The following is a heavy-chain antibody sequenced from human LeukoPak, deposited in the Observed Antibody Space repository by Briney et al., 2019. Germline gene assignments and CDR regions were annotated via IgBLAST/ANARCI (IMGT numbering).Heavy chain of an antibody. J-gene: IGHJ5*02. V-gene: IGHV3-15*01. Sequence: GGSLRLSCAASGFTFSNAWMGWVRQAPGKGLNWVARIKSETDGGTTDYAAPVKGRFTISRDDSKNTLYLQMNSLKTEDTAVYFCTTVYDSSGYRFDPWGQGTLVTVSS. CDR2: IKSETDGGTT. CDR1: GFTFSNAW. CDR3: TTVYDSSGYRFDP. D-gene: IGHD3-22*01.